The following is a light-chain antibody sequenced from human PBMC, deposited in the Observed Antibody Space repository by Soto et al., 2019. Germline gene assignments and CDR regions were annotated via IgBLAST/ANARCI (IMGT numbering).Light chain of an antibody. J-gene: IGKJ5*01. CDR3: QHYAGGSRIT. V-gene: IGKV3-11*01. CDR2: ESS. Sequence: EIVLTQSPATLSLSPGERATLSCRASQSVDNYLDWYQQKPGQAPRLLIYESSNRATGIPARFSGSGSGTDFILTISSLEPEDFALYYCQHYAGGSRITFGQGTRLEI. CDR1: QSVDNY.